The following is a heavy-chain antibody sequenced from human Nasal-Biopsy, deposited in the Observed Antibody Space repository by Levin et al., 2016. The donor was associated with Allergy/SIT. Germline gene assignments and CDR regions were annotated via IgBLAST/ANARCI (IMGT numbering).Heavy chain of an antibody. Sequence: GGSLRLSCAGSKFAFSSSPMSWVRQAPRRGLEWVSAIIANEGRTYYADSVKGRFTISRDNSKNTLYLQMNGLRAEDTAIYYCAKDTARIPVADTDYWGQGTLVAVSS. V-gene: IGHV3-23*01. D-gene: IGHD6-19*01. J-gene: IGHJ4*02. CDR2: IIANEGRT. CDR3: AKDTARIPVADTDY. CDR1: KFAFSSSP.